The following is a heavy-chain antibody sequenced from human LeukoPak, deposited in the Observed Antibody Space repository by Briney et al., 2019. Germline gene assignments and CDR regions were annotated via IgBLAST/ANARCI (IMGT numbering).Heavy chain of an antibody. J-gene: IGHJ4*02. D-gene: IGHD6-13*01. Sequence: GASVKVSCKASGYTFTSYGISWVRQAPGQGLEWMGWISAYNGNTNYAQKLQGRVTMTTDTSTSTAYMELRSLRSEDTAVYYCARDHGAAAGSGGIDYWGQGTLVTVSS. V-gene: IGHV1-18*01. CDR1: GYTFTSYG. CDR3: ARDHGAAAGSGGIDY. CDR2: ISAYNGNT.